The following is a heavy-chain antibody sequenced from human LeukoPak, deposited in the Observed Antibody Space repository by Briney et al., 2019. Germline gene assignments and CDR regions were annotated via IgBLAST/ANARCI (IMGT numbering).Heavy chain of an antibody. CDR3: ARDYDILTGSPLGY. CDR2: IWYDGSNK. V-gene: IGHV3-33*01. D-gene: IGHD3-9*01. CDR1: GFTFSSYG. J-gene: IGHJ4*02. Sequence: PGGSLRLSCAASGFTFSSYGMHWVCQAPGKGLEWVAVIWYDGSNKYYADSVKGRFTISRDNSKNTLYLQMNSPRAEDTAVYYCARDYDILTGSPLGYWGQGTLVTVSS.